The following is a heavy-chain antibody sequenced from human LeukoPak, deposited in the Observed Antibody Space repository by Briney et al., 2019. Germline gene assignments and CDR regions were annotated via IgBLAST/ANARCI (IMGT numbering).Heavy chain of an antibody. Sequence: SETLSLTCAVYGGSFSAYYWSWIRQPPGKGLEWIGEINHSGSANYNPSLKSRVTMSVDTSKNQISLKLSSVTAADTAVYYCAKPSGEYLFDYWGHGILVTVSS. CDR2: INHSGSA. CDR3: AKPSGEYLFDY. V-gene: IGHV4-34*01. D-gene: IGHD3-10*01. CDR1: GGSFSAYY. J-gene: IGHJ4*01.